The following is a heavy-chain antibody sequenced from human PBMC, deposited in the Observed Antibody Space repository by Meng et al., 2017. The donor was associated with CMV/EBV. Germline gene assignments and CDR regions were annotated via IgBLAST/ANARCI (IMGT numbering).Heavy chain of an antibody. Sequence: ASVKVSCKASGYTFTGYYMHWVRQAPGQGLEWMGWINPNSGGTNYAQKFQGRVTMTRDTSISTAYMELSRLRSDDTAVYYCARDLGQGGSGSYPGYWGQGTLVTVSS. V-gene: IGHV1-2*02. D-gene: IGHD3-10*01. CDR2: INPNSGGT. CDR3: ARDLGQGGSGSYPGY. CDR1: GYTFTGYY. J-gene: IGHJ4*02.